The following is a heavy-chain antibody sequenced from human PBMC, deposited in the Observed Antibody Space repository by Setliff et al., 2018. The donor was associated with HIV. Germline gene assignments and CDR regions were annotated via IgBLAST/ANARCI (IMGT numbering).Heavy chain of an antibody. Sequence: PGGSLRLSCVASGFTFSGYYMIWIRQAPGKGLEWVSGITDSGSTTYYDDSVKGRFTISRDNSKNTLYLQINSLRAEDTAVYYCAKDARWNYVGFDYWGQGTLVTVSS. CDR1: GFTFSGYY. V-gene: IGHV3-23*01. D-gene: IGHD1-7*01. CDR2: ITDSGSTT. J-gene: IGHJ4*02. CDR3: AKDARWNYVGFDY.